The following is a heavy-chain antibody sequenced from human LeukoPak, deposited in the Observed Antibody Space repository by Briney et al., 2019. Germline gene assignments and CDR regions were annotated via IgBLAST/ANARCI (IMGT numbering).Heavy chain of an antibody. CDR1: GFTFSGSA. V-gene: IGHV3-73*01. D-gene: IGHD6-19*01. J-gene: IGHJ3*02. CDR3: ATFSTVSSGWYPVDAFDI. Sequence: GGSLKLSCAASGFTFSGSAMHWVRQASGKGLEWVGRIRSKANSYATAYAASVKGRFTISRDDSKNTAYLQMNSLRAEDTAVYYCATFSTVSSGWYPVDAFDIWGQGTMVTVSS. CDR2: IRSKANSYAT.